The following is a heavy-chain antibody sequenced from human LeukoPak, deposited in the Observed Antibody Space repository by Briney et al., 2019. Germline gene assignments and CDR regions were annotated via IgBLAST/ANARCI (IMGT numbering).Heavy chain of an antibody. CDR1: GFTFSSYS. V-gene: IGHV3-21*01. CDR3: AGEYCSSTSCPDAFDI. J-gene: IGHJ3*02. Sequence: GGSLRLSCAASGFTFSSYSMNWVRQAPGKGLEWVSSISSSSSYIYYADSVKGRITISRDNAKNSLYLQMNSLRAEDTAVYYCAGEYCSSTSCPDAFDIWGQGTMVTVSS. CDR2: ISSSSSYI. D-gene: IGHD2-2*01.